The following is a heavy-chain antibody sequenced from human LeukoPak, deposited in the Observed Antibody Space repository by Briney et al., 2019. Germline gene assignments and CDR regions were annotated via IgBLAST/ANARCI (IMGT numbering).Heavy chain of an antibody. D-gene: IGHD3-3*01. V-gene: IGHV3-7*01. CDR2: IKQDGSEK. Sequence: GGSLRLSCAASGLSLATYWMSWVRQARGKGLEWVANIKQDGSEKFYVDSIKGRFTISRDNAKNSLFLQLSSLRSEDTAVYFCARVDDDLDAFDLWGQGTLVTVSS. CDR3: ARVDDDLDAFDL. CDR1: GLSLATYW. J-gene: IGHJ3*01.